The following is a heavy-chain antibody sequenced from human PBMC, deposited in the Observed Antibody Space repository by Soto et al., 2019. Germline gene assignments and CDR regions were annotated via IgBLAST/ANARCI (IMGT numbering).Heavy chain of an antibody. Sequence: QVHLQESGPGLVKPSETLSLTCTVSGVSIHNIHSFWAWIRQPPGKGLQFIASVYHNGGAHYNSSLKSRVTISVDTANNQVSLRMRSLTAADTAFYYCGRVVEGATRHTDPDSWGQGILVTVSS. V-gene: IGHV4-39*01. J-gene: IGHJ5*01. D-gene: IGHD2-21*01. CDR1: GVSIHNIHSF. CDR2: VYHNGGA. CDR3: GRVVEGATRHTDPDS.